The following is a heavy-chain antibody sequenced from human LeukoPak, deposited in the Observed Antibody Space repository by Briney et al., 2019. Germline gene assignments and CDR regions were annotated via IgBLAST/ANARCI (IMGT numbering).Heavy chain of an antibody. CDR1: GFTFSDYY. CDR2: ISSSGSTI. D-gene: IGHD3-10*01. V-gene: IGHV3-11*01. J-gene: IGHJ4*02. CDR3: AKAGGSGTYYSIDY. Sequence: NPGGSLRLSCAASGFTFSDYYMSWIRQAPGKGLEWVSYISSSGSTIYYADSVKGRFTISRDNAKNSLYLQMNSLRAEDTALYYCAKAGGSGTYYSIDYWGQGTLVTVSS.